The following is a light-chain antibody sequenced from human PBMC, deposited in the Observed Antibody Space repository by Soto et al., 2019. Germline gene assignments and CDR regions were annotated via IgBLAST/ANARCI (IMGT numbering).Light chain of an antibody. CDR3: QQYGSSIT. V-gene: IGKV3-20*01. CDR1: QSVSSSY. J-gene: IGKJ5*01. CDR2: GAS. Sequence: EIVLTQSPGTLSLPPADIATLSFSASQSVSSSYIAWYQQKPGQAPRLLIYGASSRATGIPDRFSGSGSGTDFPLTISRLEPEDFAVYYCQQYGSSITFGQGTRLEIK.